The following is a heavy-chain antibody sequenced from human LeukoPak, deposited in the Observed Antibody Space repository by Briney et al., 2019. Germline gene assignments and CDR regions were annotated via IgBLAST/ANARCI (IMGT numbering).Heavy chain of an antibody. Sequence: GGPLRLSCAASGFTFSSYWMSWVRQAPGKGLEWVANIKQDGSEKYYVDSVKGRFTISRDNAKNTLYLQMNSLRAEDTAVYYCARSTTVGIYYFDYWGQGTLVTVSS. CDR3: ARSTTVGIYYFDY. J-gene: IGHJ4*02. CDR2: IKQDGSEK. D-gene: IGHD4-23*01. V-gene: IGHV3-7*01. CDR1: GFTFSSYW.